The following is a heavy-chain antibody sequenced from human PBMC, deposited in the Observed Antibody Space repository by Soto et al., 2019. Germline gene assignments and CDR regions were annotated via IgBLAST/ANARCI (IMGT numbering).Heavy chain of an antibody. CDR1: GDTFSRHT. J-gene: IGHJ6*03. Sequence: QVQLVQSGAEVKKPGSSVKVSCKASGDTFSRHTISWVLQAPGQGLEWMGRIIPILGIANYAQKFQGRVTITADKSTSSAYMYLSSLRSEDTAVYYCARVAEMGTVTKGYYYYMDVWGKGTTVTVSS. D-gene: IGHD4-17*01. CDR3: ARVAEMGTVTKGYYYYMDV. CDR2: IIPILGIA. V-gene: IGHV1-69*02.